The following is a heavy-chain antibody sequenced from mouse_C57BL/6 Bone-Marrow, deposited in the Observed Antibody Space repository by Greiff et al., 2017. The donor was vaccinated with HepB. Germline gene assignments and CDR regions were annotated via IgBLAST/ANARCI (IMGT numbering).Heavy chain of an antibody. Sequence: EVQLVESGGGLVKPGGSLKLSCAASGFTFSSYAMSWVRQTPEKRLEWVATISDGGSYTYYPDNVKGRFTISRDNAKNNLYLQMSHLKSEDTAMYYCARDNGYCDYWGQGTTLTVSS. J-gene: IGHJ2*01. CDR1: GFTFSSYA. V-gene: IGHV5-4*01. CDR3: ARDNGYCDY. CDR2: ISDGGSYT.